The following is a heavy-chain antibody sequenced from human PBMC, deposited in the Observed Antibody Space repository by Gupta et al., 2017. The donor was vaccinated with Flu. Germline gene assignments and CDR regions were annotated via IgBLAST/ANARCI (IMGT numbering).Heavy chain of an antibody. CDR1: GYY. CDR2: INHSGRT. J-gene: IGHJ4*02. D-gene: IGHD1-26*01. V-gene: IGHV4-34*01. CDR3: AREVLDGGSNGNTCDS. Sequence: GYYWRWIRQTPGKGMEWIREINHSGRTKYNPARKSRVTISVDTSKNQVSLKLNSVTDADTAVYYCAREVLDGGSNGNTCDSWDQGTLVTVS.